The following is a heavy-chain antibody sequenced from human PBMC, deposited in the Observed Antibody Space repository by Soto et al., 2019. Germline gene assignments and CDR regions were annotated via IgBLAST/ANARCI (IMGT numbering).Heavy chain of an antibody. Sequence: EVQLLDSGGGLVQPGGSLRLSCAASGFTFSSYAMSWVRQAPGKGLEWVSGISGSGGSIYYADSVKGRFTIFRDNSRDTLYLQMNSLRAEDTAVYYCAKDDASATYYSGSAFDPWGQGTLVTVSS. V-gene: IGHV3-23*01. CDR2: ISGSGGSI. D-gene: IGHD3-10*01. J-gene: IGHJ5*02. CDR3: AKDDASATYYSGSAFDP. CDR1: GFTFSSYA.